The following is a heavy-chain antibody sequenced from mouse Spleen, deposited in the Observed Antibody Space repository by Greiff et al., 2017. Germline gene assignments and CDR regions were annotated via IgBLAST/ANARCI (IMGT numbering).Heavy chain of an antibody. J-gene: IGHJ2*01. Sequence: EVQGVESGGDLVKPGGSLKLSCAASGFTFSSYGMSWVRQTPDKRLEWVATISSGGSYTYYPDSVKGRFTISRDNAKNTLYLQMSSLKSEDTAMYYCARHEDGPRYFDYWGQGTTLTVSS. V-gene: IGHV5-6*01. CDR1: GFTFSSYG. D-gene: IGHD2-3*01. CDR2: ISSGGSYT. CDR3: ARHEDGPRYFDY.